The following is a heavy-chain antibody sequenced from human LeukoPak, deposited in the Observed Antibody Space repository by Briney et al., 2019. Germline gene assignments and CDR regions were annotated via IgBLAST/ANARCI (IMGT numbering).Heavy chain of an antibody. CDR2: IYHSGST. J-gene: IGHJ5*02. CDR1: GYSISSGYY. D-gene: IGHD6-6*01. Sequence: SETLSLTCTVSGYSISSGYYWGWIRQPPGKGLEWIGSIYHSGSTYYNPSLKSRVTISVDTSKNQFSLKLSSVTAADTAVYYCARDSGSSLPWGQGTLVTVSS. CDR3: ARDSGSSLP. V-gene: IGHV4-38-2*02.